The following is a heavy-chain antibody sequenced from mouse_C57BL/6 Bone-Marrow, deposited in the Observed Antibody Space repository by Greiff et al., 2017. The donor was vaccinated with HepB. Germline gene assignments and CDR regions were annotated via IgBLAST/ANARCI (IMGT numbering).Heavy chain of an antibody. J-gene: IGHJ4*01. Sequence: QVQLQQPGAELVMPGASVKLSCKASGYTFTSYWMHWVKQRPGQGLEWIGEIDPSDSYTNYNQKFKGKSTLTVDKSSSTAYMQLSSLTSEDTAVYDCARKESYAMDYWGQGTSVTVSS. CDR1: GYTFTSYW. CDR2: IDPSDSYT. V-gene: IGHV1-69*01. CDR3: ARKESYAMDY.